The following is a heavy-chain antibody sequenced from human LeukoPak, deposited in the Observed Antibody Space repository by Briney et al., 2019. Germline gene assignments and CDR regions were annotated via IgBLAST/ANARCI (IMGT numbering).Heavy chain of an antibody. V-gene: IGHV1-2*06. CDR2: INPNSGGT. CDR1: GYTFTGYY. D-gene: IGHD3-3*01. CDR3: ARGPTSPSSYYDFWSGYYATHPFDY. Sequence: ASVKVSCKASGYTFTGYYMHWVRQAPGQGLEWMGRINPNSGGTNYAQQFQARVTMTRDTSITTAYMELSRLRSDDTAVYYCARGPTSPSSYYDFWSGYYATHPFDYWGQGTLVTVSS. J-gene: IGHJ4*02.